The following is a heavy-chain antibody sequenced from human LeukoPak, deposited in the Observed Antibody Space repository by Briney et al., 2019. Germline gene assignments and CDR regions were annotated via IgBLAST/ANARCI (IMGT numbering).Heavy chain of an antibody. Sequence: GGSLRLSCLLCRFNLRHYWMYRLGQAPGKGLEWVANIKHDGSEKYYVDSVKGRFSISRDNVKKSLYLQMNSLRAEYTAVYYCARALIHCLDYWGQGTLVTVSS. J-gene: IGHJ4*02. CDR3: ARALIHCLDY. CDR1: RFNLRHYW. CDR2: IKHDGSEK. D-gene: IGHD3-16*01. V-gene: IGHV3-7*01.